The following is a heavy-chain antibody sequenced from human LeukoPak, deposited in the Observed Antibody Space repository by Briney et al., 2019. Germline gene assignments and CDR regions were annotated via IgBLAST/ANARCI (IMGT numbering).Heavy chain of an antibody. CDR3: ARSRVLWFGESVYYYYMDV. Sequence: SETLSLTCAVYGGSFSGYYWSWIRQPPGKGLEWIGEINHSGSTNYNPSLKSRVTISVDTSKNQFSLKLSSVTAADTAVYYCARSRVLWFGESVYYYYMDVWGKGTTVTVS. CDR1: GGSFSGYY. J-gene: IGHJ6*03. V-gene: IGHV4-34*01. D-gene: IGHD3-10*01. CDR2: INHSGST.